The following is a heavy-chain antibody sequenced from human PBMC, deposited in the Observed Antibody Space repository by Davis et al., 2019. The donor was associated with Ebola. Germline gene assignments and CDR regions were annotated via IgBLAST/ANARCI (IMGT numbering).Heavy chain of an antibody. V-gene: IGHV3-30*18. J-gene: IGHJ4*02. CDR2: ISYDGSNK. CDR1: GFTFSSYG. CDR3: AKIRFFPGYYFDY. D-gene: IGHD3-3*01. Sequence: GGSLRLSCAASGFTFSSYGMHWVRQAPGKGLEWVAVISYDGSNKYYADSVKGRFTISRDNSKNTLYLQMNSLRAEDTAVYYCAKIRFFPGYYFDYWGQGTLVTVSS.